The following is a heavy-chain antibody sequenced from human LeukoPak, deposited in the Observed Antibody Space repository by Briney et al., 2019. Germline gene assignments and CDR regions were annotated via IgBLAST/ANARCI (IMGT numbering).Heavy chain of an antibody. J-gene: IGHJ4*02. CDR2: ISGSGGST. Sequence: PGGSPRLSCAASGFTISTYAINWVRQAPGEGLEWVPAISGSGGSTYFADSVKGRFTISRDNSKNTVYLQMNTLRAEDTAVYFCAKGGGYLYYFDYWGQGTLVTVSS. CDR3: AKGGGYLYYFDY. V-gene: IGHV3-23*01. CDR1: GFTISTYA. D-gene: IGHD5-12*01.